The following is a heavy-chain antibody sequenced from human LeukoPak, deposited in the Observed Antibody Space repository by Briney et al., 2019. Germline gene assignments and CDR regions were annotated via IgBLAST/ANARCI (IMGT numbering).Heavy chain of an antibody. CDR1: GFTFNTYS. CDR3: VNPNSLCCPH. D-gene: IGHD2-15*01. Sequence: GGSLRLSRVVSGFTFNTYSMNWVRQAPGKGLEWVSSISSSSVYIHYADSVKGRFTISRDNAKKSLYLQMNSLRAEDTAVYYCVNPNSLCCPHWGQGTLVTVSS. CDR2: ISSSSVYI. V-gene: IGHV3-21*04. J-gene: IGHJ4*02.